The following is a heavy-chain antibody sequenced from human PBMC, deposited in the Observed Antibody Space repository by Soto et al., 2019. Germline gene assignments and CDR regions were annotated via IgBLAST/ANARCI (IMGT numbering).Heavy chain of an antibody. J-gene: IGHJ4*02. CDR3: ARAGVGSSSSGPIDY. V-gene: IGHV4-34*01. Sequence: SGTLSLTCAVYGGSFSGYYWSWIRQPPGKGLEWIGEINHSGSTNYNPSLKSRVTISVDTSKNQFSLKLSSVTAADTAVYYCARAGVGSSSSGPIDYSGQGTLVTVSS. D-gene: IGHD6-6*01. CDR2: INHSGST. CDR1: GGSFSGYY.